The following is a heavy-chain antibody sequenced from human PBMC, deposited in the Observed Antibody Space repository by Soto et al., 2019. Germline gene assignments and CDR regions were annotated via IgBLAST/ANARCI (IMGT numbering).Heavy chain of an antibody. D-gene: IGHD2-2*01. CDR2: ISPYNGNT. Sequence: QVQLVQSGDEVKKPGASVKVSCKASGYTFTNYGISWVRQAPGQGLEWMGWISPYNGNTKYPQKLQGRVTMTTDTSTRTSYMELRSLRSDDTAVYFCARDGDRCTSTRCSPWPDTHFDLWGVAPWSLSP. V-gene: IGHV1-18*01. CDR3: ARDGDRCTSTRCSPWPDTHFDL. J-gene: IGHJ2*01. CDR1: GYTFTNYG.